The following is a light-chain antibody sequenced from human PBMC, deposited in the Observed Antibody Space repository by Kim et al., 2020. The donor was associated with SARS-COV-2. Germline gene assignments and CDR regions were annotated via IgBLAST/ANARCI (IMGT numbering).Light chain of an antibody. CDR3: QQYNDWPALN. CDR2: GAS. CDR1: RSIDNN. Sequence: EIVMTQSPGTLSVSPGESATVYCRASRSIDNNLAWYQQRRGQAPRLLIHGASTRVAGVPARFSGSGSGTYFTLTIASLQSEDFAVYYCQQYNDWPALNFGGGTKVDIK. V-gene: IGKV3-15*01. J-gene: IGKJ4*01.